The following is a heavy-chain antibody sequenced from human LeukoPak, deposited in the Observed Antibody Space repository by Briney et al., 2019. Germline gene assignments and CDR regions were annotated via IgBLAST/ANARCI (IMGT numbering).Heavy chain of an antibody. CDR3: AKGQAVAGSLAGLYFDY. CDR2: INPSVGST. V-gene: IGHV1-46*01. D-gene: IGHD6-19*01. J-gene: IGHJ4*02. Sequence: ASVKVSCKASGYTFTSYYIHWVRQAPGQGLEWMGIINPSVGSTTYAQKLQGRVTMTRDTSTSTVYMDLSSLRSEDTAVYYCAKGQAVAGSLAGLYFDYWGQGTLVTVSS. CDR1: GYTFTSYY.